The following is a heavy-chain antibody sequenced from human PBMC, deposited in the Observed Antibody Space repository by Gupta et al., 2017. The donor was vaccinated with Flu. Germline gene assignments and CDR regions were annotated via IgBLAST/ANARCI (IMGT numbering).Heavy chain of an antibody. CDR1: GFTFSDPY. CDR2: IKNKASGYTT. D-gene: IGHD5-18*01. Sequence: EVQLVESGGGLVQPGGSLRLSCAASGFTFSDPYMDWVRQTPGKGLEWVARIKNKASGYTTQYAASVKGRFIISRDDSKNSLSLQMNSLNTEDTVIYYCIRDWNTAMFDWGQGALVTVSS. J-gene: IGHJ4*02. CDR3: IRDWNTAMFD. V-gene: IGHV3-72*01.